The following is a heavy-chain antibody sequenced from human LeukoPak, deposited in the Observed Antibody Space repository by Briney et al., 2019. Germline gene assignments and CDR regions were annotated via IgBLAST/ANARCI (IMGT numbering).Heavy chain of an antibody. D-gene: IGHD3-3*01. V-gene: IGHV4-59*01. CDR3: ARGAYDFWSGSRTFDY. J-gene: IGHJ4*02. CDR2: IYYSGGT. Sequence: SETLSLTCTVSGGSISSYYWSWIRQPPGKGLEWIGYIYYSGGTNYNPSLKSRVTISVDTSKNQFSLKVSSVTAADTAVYYCARGAYDFWSGSRTFDYWGQGTLVTVSS. CDR1: GGSISSYY.